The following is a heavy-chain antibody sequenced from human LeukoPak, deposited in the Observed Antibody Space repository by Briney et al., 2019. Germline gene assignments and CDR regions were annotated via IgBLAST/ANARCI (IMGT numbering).Heavy chain of an antibody. CDR2: ISSNGGTT. CDR1: GFTFSHYA. Sequence: PGGPLRLSCSASGFTFSHYAMHWVRQAPGKGLEYVSAISSNGGTTNYADSVKGRFTISRDNSKNALYLQMSSLGVEDTAMYYCVKVGGCTGGTCYYSDYWGQGTLVTVSS. J-gene: IGHJ4*02. V-gene: IGHV3-64D*06. D-gene: IGHD2-8*02. CDR3: VKVGGCTGGTCYYSDY.